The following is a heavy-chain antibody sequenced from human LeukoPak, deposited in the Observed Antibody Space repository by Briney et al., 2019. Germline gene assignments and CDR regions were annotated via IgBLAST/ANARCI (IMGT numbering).Heavy chain of an antibody. D-gene: IGHD6-13*01. CDR3: ARDPRGAAAGP. J-gene: IGHJ5*02. Sequence: GASVKVSCKASGGTFSNYAIMWVRQAPGQGLEWMGRIIPILGIANYAQKFQGRVTITADKSTSTAYMELSSLRSEDTAVYYCARDPRGAAAGPWGQGTLVTVSS. CDR1: GGTFSNYA. V-gene: IGHV1-69*04. CDR2: IIPILGIA.